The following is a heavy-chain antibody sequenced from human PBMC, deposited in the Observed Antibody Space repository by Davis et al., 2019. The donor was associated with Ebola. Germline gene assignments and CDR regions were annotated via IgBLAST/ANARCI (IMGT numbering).Heavy chain of an antibody. CDR3: ATHSSGWYVFDY. Sequence: GGSLRLSCAASGFTFSSYWMSWVRQAPGKGLEWVANIKQDGSEKYYVDSVKGRFTISRDNAKNSLYLQMNSLRAEDTAVYHCATHSSGWYVFDYWGQGTLVTVSS. J-gene: IGHJ4*02. V-gene: IGHV3-7*03. D-gene: IGHD6-19*01. CDR1: GFTFSSYW. CDR2: IKQDGSEK.